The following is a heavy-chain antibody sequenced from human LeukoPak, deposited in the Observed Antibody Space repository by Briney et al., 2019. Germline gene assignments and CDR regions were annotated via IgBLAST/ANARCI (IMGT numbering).Heavy chain of an antibody. V-gene: IGHV3-21*01. CDR1: GFTFSSHG. CDR3: ASRYAVYGDYTRDHSIDY. D-gene: IGHD4-17*01. CDR2: ITSSGSYI. J-gene: IGHJ4*02. Sequence: GGSLRLSCAASGFTFSSHGMYWVRQAPGKGLEWVSSITSSGSYIYYADSVKGRFTISRDNAKNSLYLQMNSLRAEDTALYYCASRYAVYGDYTRDHSIDYWGQGTLVTVSS.